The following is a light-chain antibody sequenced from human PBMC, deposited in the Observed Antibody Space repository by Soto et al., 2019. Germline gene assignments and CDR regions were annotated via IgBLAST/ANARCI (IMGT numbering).Light chain of an antibody. CDR3: SSYTSSSTFGV. CDR2: DVS. CDR1: ISDVGGNKF. V-gene: IGLV2-14*03. Sequence: QSVLTQPASVSGSPGQSITISCTGTISDVGGNKFVSWYQQYPGKAPKLMICDVSNRPSGVSNRFSGSKSGNTASLTISGLQAEDEADYYCSSYTSSSTFGVFGTGTKVTVL. J-gene: IGLJ1*01.